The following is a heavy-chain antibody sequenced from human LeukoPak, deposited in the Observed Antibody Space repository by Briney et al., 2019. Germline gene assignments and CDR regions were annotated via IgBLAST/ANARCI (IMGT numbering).Heavy chain of an antibody. CDR3: AKASCSSISCSYFDY. V-gene: IGHV3-30*18. Sequence: GGSLRLSCAASGFTFSSYAMHWARQAPGKGLEWVAVISYDGSNKYYVDSVKGRFTIFRDNSKNTLYVQMNSLRAEDTAVYYCAKASCSSISCSYFDYWGQGTLVTVSS. CDR2: ISYDGSNK. D-gene: IGHD2-2*01. CDR1: GFTFSSYA. J-gene: IGHJ4*02.